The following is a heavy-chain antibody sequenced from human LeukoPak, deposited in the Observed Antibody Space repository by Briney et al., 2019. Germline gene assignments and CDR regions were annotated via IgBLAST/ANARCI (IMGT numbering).Heavy chain of an antibody. Sequence: GGSLRLSCAASGFTFDDYAMHWVRQAPGKGLEWVSGISWNSGSIGYADSVKGRFTISRDNAKNSLYLQMNSLRAEDTALYYCAKATLTVDAFDIWGQGTMVTVSS. CDR2: ISWNSGSI. CDR3: AKATLTVDAFDI. J-gene: IGHJ3*02. D-gene: IGHD3-16*01. V-gene: IGHV3-9*01. CDR1: GFTFDDYA.